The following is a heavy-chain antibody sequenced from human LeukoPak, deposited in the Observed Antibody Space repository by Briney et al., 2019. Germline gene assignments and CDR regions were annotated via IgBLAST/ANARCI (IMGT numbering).Heavy chain of an antibody. Sequence: GGSLRLSCAVSGFTFSSYAMTWVRQAPGKGLEWVSYISSSSSMIYYADSVMGRFTISRDNAKNSLYLQMKSLRDEDTAIYYCARDYGDLPARVPYFDYWGQGTLVTVSS. J-gene: IGHJ4*02. V-gene: IGHV3-48*02. D-gene: IGHD4-17*01. CDR1: GFTFSSYA. CDR3: ARDYGDLPARVPYFDY. CDR2: ISSSSSMI.